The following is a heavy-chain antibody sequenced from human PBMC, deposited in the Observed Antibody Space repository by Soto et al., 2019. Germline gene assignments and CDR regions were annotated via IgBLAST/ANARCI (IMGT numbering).Heavy chain of an antibody. CDR3: ARTSGIGYDFDY. J-gene: IGHJ4*02. Sequence: SETLSLTCAVSGGSITRTNWWSWVRQPPGKGLEWIGEIHHSGNTNYNPSLKSRVTVSIDNSKSQFSLKMTSMTAADTAVYYCARTSGIGYDFDYWGQGTLVTVSS. CDR2: IHHSGNT. V-gene: IGHV4-4*02. D-gene: IGHD2-2*01. CDR1: GGSITRTNW.